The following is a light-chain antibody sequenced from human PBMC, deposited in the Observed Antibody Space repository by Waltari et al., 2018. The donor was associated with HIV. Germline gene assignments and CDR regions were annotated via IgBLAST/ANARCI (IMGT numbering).Light chain of an antibody. Sequence: SYELTQPPSVSVSPGQTARITCSGDALPKQYAYWYQQKPGQAPVLVIYKDSERPSGIPERFSGSSSGTTVTLTIRGVQAEDEADYYCQSADSSGTYPEVFGGGTKLTVL. CDR2: KDS. CDR3: QSADSSGTYPEV. J-gene: IGLJ2*01. V-gene: IGLV3-25*03. CDR1: ALPKQY.